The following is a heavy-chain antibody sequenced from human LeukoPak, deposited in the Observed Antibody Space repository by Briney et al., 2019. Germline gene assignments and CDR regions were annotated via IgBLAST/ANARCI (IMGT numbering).Heavy chain of an antibody. CDR1: GFTFSSYG. CDR3: AKDLPITMIENDAFDI. D-gene: IGHD3-22*01. J-gene: IGHJ3*02. Sequence: GGSLRLSCAASGFTFSSYGMHWVRQAPGKGLEWVAFIRYDGSNKYYADSVKGRFTISRGNSKNTLYLQMNSLGAEDTAVYYCAKDLPITMIENDAFDIWGQGTMVTVSS. V-gene: IGHV3-30*02. CDR2: IRYDGSNK.